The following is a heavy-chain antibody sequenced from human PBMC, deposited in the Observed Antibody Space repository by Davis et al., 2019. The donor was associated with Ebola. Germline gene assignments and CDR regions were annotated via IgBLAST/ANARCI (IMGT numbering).Heavy chain of an antibody. CDR1: GFTFSSYG. Sequence: GESLKISCAASGFTFSSYGMHWVRQAPGKGLEWVAVISYDGSNKYYADSVKGRFTISRDNSKNTLYLQMSSLRAEDTAVYYCARAYYDSSGYSSDWGQGTLVTVSS. J-gene: IGHJ4*02. D-gene: IGHD3-22*01. CDR3: ARAYYDSSGYSSD. CDR2: ISYDGSNK. V-gene: IGHV3-30*03.